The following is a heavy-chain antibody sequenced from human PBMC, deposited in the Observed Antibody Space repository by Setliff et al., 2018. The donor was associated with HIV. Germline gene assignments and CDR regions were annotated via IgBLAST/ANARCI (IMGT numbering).Heavy chain of an antibody. CDR3: ARHGAFYYYYYMDV. Sequence: LSLTCTVSGGSISSYYWSWIRQPPGKGLEWIGEINHSGSTDYNPSLKSRVTISVDTSKNQFSLNLSSVTAADTAVYYCARHGAFYYYYYMDVWGKGTTVTVSS. J-gene: IGHJ6*03. CDR2: INHSGST. V-gene: IGHV4-59*04. CDR1: GGSISSYY.